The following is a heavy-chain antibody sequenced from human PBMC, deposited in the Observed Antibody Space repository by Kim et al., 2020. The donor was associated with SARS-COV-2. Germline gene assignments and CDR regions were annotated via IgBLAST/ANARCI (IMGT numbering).Heavy chain of an antibody. Sequence: GGSLRLSCAASGFTFSSYGMHWVRQAPGKGLEWVAVIWYDGSNKYYADSVKGRFTISTDNSKNTLSLQMNSLRAEDTGVYYCAKGYSAYDWTYWYFDLWG. CDR3: AKGYSAYDWTYWYFDL. CDR1: GFTFSSYG. D-gene: IGHD5-12*01. V-gene: IGHV3-33*06. CDR2: IWYDGSNK. J-gene: IGHJ2*01.